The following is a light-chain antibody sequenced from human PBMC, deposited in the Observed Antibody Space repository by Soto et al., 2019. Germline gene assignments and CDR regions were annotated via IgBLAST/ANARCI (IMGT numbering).Light chain of an antibody. CDR3: AAWDGSLDV. CDR2: SNS. J-gene: IGLJ1*01. CDR1: TSNIGITT. V-gene: IGLV1-44*01. Sequence: QSALTQPPSASGTPGQRVTISCSGGTSNIGITTVNSYQQLPGTAPKLLIYSNSQRPSGVPVRFSGSKSGTSASLAISGLQSEDESEYYCAAWDGSLDVFGNGTKVTVL.